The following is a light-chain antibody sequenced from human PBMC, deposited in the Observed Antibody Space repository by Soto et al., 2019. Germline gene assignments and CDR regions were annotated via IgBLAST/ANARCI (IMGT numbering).Light chain of an antibody. V-gene: IGKV1-39*01. CDR1: QSISSH. J-gene: IGKJ1*01. CDR3: QQSFTTPRT. CDR2: AAS. Sequence: DLQMTQSPSSLSAFVGDRVTITCRASQSISSHLNWYQQKPGKAPKLLIYAASTLQSGVPSRFSGSGSGTDFTLTISSLQPEDFATYSCQQSFTTPRTFGQGTKVEIK.